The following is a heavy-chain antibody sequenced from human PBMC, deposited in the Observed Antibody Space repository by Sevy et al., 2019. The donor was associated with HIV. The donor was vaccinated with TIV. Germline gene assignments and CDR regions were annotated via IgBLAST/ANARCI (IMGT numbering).Heavy chain of an antibody. CDR2: ISYDGSNK. J-gene: IGHJ4*02. CDR3: AKDFTTPGYSSVGFDY. Sequence: GGSLRLSCAASGFTFSSYGMHWVRQAPGKGLEWVAVISYDGSNKYDADSVKGRFTISRDNSKNTLYLQMNSLRAEDTAVYHSAKDFTTPGYSSVGFDYWGQGTLVTVSS. D-gene: IGHD6-19*01. CDR1: GFTFSSYG. V-gene: IGHV3-30*18.